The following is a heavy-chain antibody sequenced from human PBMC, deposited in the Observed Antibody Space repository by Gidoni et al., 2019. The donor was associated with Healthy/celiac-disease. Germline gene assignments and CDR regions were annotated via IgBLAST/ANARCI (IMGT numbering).Heavy chain of an antibody. CDR1: GFTFDDYT. CDR2: ISWDGGST. D-gene: IGHD6-19*01. J-gene: IGHJ5*02. V-gene: IGHV3-43*01. Sequence: EVQLVESGGVVVQPGGSLRLSCAASGFTFDDYTMPWVRQAPGKGLEWVSLISWDGGSTYYADSVKGRFTISRDNSKNSLYLQMNSLRTEDTALYYCAKDITVAVAGTNWFAPWFDPWGQGTLVTVSS. CDR3: AKDITVAVAGTNWFAPWFDP.